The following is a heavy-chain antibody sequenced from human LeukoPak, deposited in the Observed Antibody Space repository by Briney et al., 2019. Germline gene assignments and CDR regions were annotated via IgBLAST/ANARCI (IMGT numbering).Heavy chain of an antibody. D-gene: IGHD6-13*01. CDR2: IRYDGSNK. V-gene: IGHV3-30*02. CDR3: AKGPFIAAAGMGFDY. CDR1: GFTFSSYG. Sequence: PGGSLRLSCAASGFTFSSYGMHWVRQAPGKGLEWVAFIRYDGSNKYYADSVKGRFTISRDNSKNTLYLQMNSLRAEDTAVYYCAKGPFIAAAGMGFDYWGQGTLVTVSS. J-gene: IGHJ4*02.